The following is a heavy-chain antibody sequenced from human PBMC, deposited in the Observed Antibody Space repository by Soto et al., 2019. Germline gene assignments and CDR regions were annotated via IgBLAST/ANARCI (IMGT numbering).Heavy chain of an antibody. CDR2: INAGNGNT. J-gene: IGHJ5*02. V-gene: IGHV1-3*01. D-gene: IGHD6-19*01. Sequence: ASVKVSCKASGYTFTSYAMHWVRQAPGQRLEWMGWINAGNGNTKYSQKFQGRVTITRDTSASTAYMELSSLRSEDTAVYYCARGSEGDSSGWYWFDPWGQGPLVTDSS. CDR3: ARGSEGDSSGWYWFDP. CDR1: GYTFTSYA.